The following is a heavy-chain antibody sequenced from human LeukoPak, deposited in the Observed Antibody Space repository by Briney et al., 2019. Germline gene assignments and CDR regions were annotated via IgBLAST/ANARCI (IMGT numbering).Heavy chain of an antibody. J-gene: IGHJ5*02. CDR1: GGSISSSSYY. V-gene: IGHV4-39*07. Sequence: SETLSLTCTVSGGSISSSSYYWGWIRQPPGKGLEWIGSIYYSGSTYYNPSLKSRVTISVDTSKNQFSLKLSSVTAADTAVYYCARDRESVEMATITSRDWFDPWGQGTLVTVSS. CDR3: ARDRESVEMATITSRDWFDP. CDR2: IYYSGST. D-gene: IGHD5-24*01.